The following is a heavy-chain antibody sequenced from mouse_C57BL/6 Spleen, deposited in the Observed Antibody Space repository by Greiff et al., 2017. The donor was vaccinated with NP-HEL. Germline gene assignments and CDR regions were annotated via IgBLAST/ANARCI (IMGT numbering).Heavy chain of an antibody. CDR3: ATVLDYYAMDY. V-gene: IGHV1-82*01. D-gene: IGHD4-1*01. Sequence: VQLQQSGPELVKPGASVKISCKASGYAFSSSWMNWVKQRPGKGLEWIGRIYPGDGDTNYNGKFKGKATLTADKSSSTAYMQLSSLTSEDSAVYFCATVLDYYAMDYWGQGTSVTVSS. J-gene: IGHJ4*01. CDR2: IYPGDGDT. CDR1: GYAFSSSW.